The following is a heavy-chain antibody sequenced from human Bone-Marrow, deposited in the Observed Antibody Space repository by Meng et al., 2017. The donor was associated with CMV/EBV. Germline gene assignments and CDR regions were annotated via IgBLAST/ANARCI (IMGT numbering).Heavy chain of an antibody. CDR2: ISYDGGNK. CDR1: GFTFSSYT. Sequence: GESLKISCAASGFTFSSYTMHWVRQAPGKGLEWVAVISYDGGNKNYADSVKGRFTISRDHSKNTLYLQMNSLRPDDTAVYYCARGGYSGISGAYWGQGTLVTVSS. D-gene: IGHD1-26*01. CDR3: ARGGYSGISGAY. J-gene: IGHJ4*02. V-gene: IGHV3-30*04.